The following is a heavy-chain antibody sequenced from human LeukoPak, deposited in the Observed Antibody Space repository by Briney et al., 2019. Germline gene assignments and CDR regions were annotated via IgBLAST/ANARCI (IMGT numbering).Heavy chain of an antibody. CDR1: GFTFSSYA. J-gene: IGHJ4*02. V-gene: IGHV3-23*01. CDR2: ISGSGGST. D-gene: IGHD6-19*01. CDR3: AKSLGVGYSSGWYSYYFDY. Sequence: PGGSLRLSCAASGFTFSSYAMSWVRQAPGKGLEWVSAISGSGGSTYYADSVKGRFTISRDNSKNTLYLQMNSLRAEDTAVYYCAKSLGVGYSSGWYSYYFDYWGQGTLVTVSS.